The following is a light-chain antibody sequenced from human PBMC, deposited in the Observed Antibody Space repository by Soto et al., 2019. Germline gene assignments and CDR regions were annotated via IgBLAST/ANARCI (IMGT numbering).Light chain of an antibody. CDR1: QSLLHSNGYKY. CDR3: LQALQTPCT. J-gene: IGKJ1*01. Sequence: DIVMTQSPLSLPVTPGAPASISCRSSQSLLHSNGYKYLEWYLQKPGQSPQLLIYLGSNRASGVPDSFSGSGSSTDFTLKISRVEAGDVWVYYCLQALQTPCTFGQGTKVQIK. V-gene: IGKV2-28*01. CDR2: LGS.